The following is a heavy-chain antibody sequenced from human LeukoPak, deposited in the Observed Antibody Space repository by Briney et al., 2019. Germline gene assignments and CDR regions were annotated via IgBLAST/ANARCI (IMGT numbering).Heavy chain of an antibody. CDR2: INHSGST. Sequence: SETLSLTCAVYGGSFSGYYWSWIRQPPGKGLEWIGEINHSGSTNYNPSLKSRVTISVDTSKNQFSLKLSSVTAADTAVYYCARGRGYCSSTSCKYFQHWGQGTLVTVSS. D-gene: IGHD2-2*01. J-gene: IGHJ1*01. CDR1: GGSFSGYY. V-gene: IGHV4-34*01. CDR3: ARGRGYCSSTSCKYFQH.